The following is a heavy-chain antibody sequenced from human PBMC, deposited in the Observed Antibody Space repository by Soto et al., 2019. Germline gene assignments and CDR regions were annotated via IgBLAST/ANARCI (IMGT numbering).Heavy chain of an antibody. J-gene: IGHJ3*01. CDR2: INWNGAYS. Sequence: EVQLVESGGNLARPGESLRLSCAASGFKFDDYAFHWVRQAPGKGPEWVSGINWNGAYSGYADSVKGRFTISRDNAGNFVYLQMDTLRPEDTALYYCARVHSSGWYVEPYDAWGQVTMVTVSS. CDR1: GFKFDDYA. D-gene: IGHD6-19*01. V-gene: IGHV3-9*01. CDR3: ARVHSSGWYVEPYDA.